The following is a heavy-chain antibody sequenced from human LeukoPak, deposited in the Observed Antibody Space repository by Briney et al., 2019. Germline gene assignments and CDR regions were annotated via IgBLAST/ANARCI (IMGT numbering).Heavy chain of an antibody. D-gene: IGHD6-13*01. Sequence: SETLSLTCTVSGGSISSSSYYWGWIRQPPGKGLEWIGSIYYSGSTYYNPSLKSRVTISVDTSKNQFSLKLSSVTAADTAVYFCATYSSTWGWFDPWGQGTLVTVSS. V-gene: IGHV4-39*07. J-gene: IGHJ5*02. CDR1: GGSISSSSYY. CDR3: ATYSSTWGWFDP. CDR2: IYYSGST.